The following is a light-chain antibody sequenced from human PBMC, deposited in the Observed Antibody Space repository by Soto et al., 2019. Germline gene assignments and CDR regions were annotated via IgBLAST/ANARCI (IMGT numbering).Light chain of an antibody. CDR1: SSDVGAYNY. J-gene: IGLJ2*01. CDR2: EVS. V-gene: IGLV2-8*01. Sequence: QSALNQPPSASGSPGQSVTISCTGTSSDVGAYNYVSWYQQHPGKAPKLMIYEVSKRPSGVPDRFSGSKSGNTASLTVSGLQAEDEADYYCSSYAGSNNMVFGGGTKLTVL. CDR3: SSYAGSNNMV.